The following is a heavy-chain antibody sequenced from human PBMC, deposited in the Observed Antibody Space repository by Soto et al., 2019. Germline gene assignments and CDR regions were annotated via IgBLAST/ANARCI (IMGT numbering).Heavy chain of an antibody. Sequence: ASVKVSCKASGYTFTSYYIHWVRQAPGQGLEWMGIFNPGAGGRSYAQKFQGRVTMTRDTSTSTVYMELSRLRSEDTAVYYCARGYRSGGSCYRLYYYDMDVWGQGTTVTIS. J-gene: IGHJ6*02. CDR1: GYTFTSYY. CDR3: ARGYRSGGSCYRLYYYDMDV. D-gene: IGHD2-15*01. CDR2: FNPGAGGR. V-gene: IGHV1-46*01.